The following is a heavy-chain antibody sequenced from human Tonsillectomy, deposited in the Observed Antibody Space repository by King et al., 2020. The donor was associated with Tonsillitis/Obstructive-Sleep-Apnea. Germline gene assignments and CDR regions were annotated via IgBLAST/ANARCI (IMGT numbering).Heavy chain of an antibody. Sequence: VQLVESGGGVVQPGRSLRLSCAASGFTFSNYAMHWVRQAPGKGLDWGAVILDDGINKSYEDSLKGRVTISRESSKNTLDLQMNSLRDEDTAVYYCAREPNQGSSSGSPDYWGQGTLVTVSS. CDR2: ILDDGINK. V-gene: IGHV3-30*01. CDR3: AREPNQGSSSGSPDY. CDR1: GFTFSNYA. J-gene: IGHJ4*02. D-gene: IGHD6-6*01.